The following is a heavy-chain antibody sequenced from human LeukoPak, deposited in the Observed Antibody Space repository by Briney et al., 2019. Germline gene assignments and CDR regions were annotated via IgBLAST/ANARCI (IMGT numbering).Heavy chain of an antibody. D-gene: IGHD6-19*01. CDR2: IYVDDAGT. V-gene: IGHV3-23*01. Sequence: GGSLRLSCAASGFVVTYSYMSWVRQAPGKGLEWVSTIYVDDAGTYYSDSVKGRITISRDNSKNTVYLQMNSLRAEDTAVDYCAKTTTGYSSGRFPGWPVDYWGQGTLVTVSS. J-gene: IGHJ4*02. CDR3: AKTTTGYSSGRFPGWPVDY. CDR1: GFVVTYSY.